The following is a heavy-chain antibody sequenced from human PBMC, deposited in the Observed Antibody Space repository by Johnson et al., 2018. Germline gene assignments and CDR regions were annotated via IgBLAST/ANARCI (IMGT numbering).Heavy chain of an antibody. CDR3: ARDRREMATITWYYYYGMDV. CDR2: IWYDGSNK. Sequence: QVQLVESGGGVVQPGRSLRLSCAASGFTFSSYGMHWVRQAPGKGLEWVAVIWYDGSNKYYADSVKGRFTISRDHSKNTLYLQRNSMRDEDTAGYERARDRREMATITWYYYYGMDVWGQGTTVTVSS. V-gene: IGHV3-33*01. CDR1: GFTFSSYG. D-gene: IGHD5-24*01. J-gene: IGHJ6*02.